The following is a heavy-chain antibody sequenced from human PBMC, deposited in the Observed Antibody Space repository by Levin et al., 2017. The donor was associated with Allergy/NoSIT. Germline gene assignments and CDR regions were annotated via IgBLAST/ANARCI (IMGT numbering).Heavy chain of an antibody. CDR2: ISWNSGSI. Sequence: PGGSLRLSCAASGFTFDDYAMHWVRQAPGKGLEWVSGISWNSGSIGYADSVKGRFTISRDNAKNSLYLQMTSLRTEDTALYYCARDNIGLPDAFDSWGQGTMVIVSS. CDR3: ARDNIGLPDAFDS. V-gene: IGHV3-9*01. D-gene: IGHD3-10*01. J-gene: IGHJ3*02. CDR1: GFTFDDYA.